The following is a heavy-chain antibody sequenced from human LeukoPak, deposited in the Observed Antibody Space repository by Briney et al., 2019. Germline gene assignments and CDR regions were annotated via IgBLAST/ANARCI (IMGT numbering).Heavy chain of an antibody. D-gene: IGHD3-10*01. Sequence: PGGSLRLSCAASGFTFSSYAMSWVRQAPGKGLEWVSAISGSGGSTYYADSVKGRFTISRDNSKNTLYLQMNSLRAEDTAVYYCAKWARGFGEFPYYYYYGMDVWGQGTTVTVSS. J-gene: IGHJ6*02. CDR3: AKWARGFGEFPYYYYYGMDV. CDR1: GFTFSSYA. CDR2: ISGSGGST. V-gene: IGHV3-23*01.